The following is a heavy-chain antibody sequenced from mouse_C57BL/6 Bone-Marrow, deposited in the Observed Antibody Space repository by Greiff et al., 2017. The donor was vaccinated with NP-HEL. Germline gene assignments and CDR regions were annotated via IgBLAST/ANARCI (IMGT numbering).Heavy chain of an antibody. D-gene: IGHD1-1*01. CDR2: IRSKSNNYAT. V-gene: IGHV10-1*01. CDR3: VRDYGSFLYAMDY. CDR1: GFSFNTYA. Sequence: EVQLQESGGGLVQPKGSLKLSCAASGFSFNTYAMNWVRQAPGKGLEWVARIRSKSNNYATYYADSVKDRFTISRDDSESMLYLQMNNLKTEDTAMYYCVRDYGSFLYAMDYWGQGTSVTVSS. J-gene: IGHJ4*01.